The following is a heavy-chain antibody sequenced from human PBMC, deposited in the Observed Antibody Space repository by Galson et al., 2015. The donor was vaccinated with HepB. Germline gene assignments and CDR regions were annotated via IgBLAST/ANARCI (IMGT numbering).Heavy chain of an antibody. V-gene: IGHV3-21*01. CDR3: ARGADYYDNSGYPHSYYYFDF. D-gene: IGHD3-22*01. Sequence: SLRLSCAVSAFAFRPYTVNWVRQAPGRRPVWVSSISSDSSDIYYADSVMGRFTISRDNARNSLYLQMDSLRAEDTAVYYCARGADYYDNSGYPHSYYYFDFWGQGTLVTVSS. CDR1: AFAFRPYT. J-gene: IGHJ4*02. CDR2: ISSDSSDI.